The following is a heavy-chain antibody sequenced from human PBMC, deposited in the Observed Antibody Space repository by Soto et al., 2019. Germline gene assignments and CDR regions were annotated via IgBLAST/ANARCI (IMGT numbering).Heavy chain of an antibody. V-gene: IGHV1-2*02. J-gene: IGHJ4*02. Sequence: VQLEQSGAEVKKPGASVKVSCKASGYTFSGHYMHWVRQAPGQAPEWMGWINPKTGGTKFAPKFQGRVTVTRDTAISTVYMEIFGLTSDGSAVYYCAKDGGPAFTFDHWGLGTLVIVSS. CDR2: INPKTGGT. D-gene: IGHD6-25*01. CDR1: GYTFSGHY. CDR3: AKDGGPAFTFDH.